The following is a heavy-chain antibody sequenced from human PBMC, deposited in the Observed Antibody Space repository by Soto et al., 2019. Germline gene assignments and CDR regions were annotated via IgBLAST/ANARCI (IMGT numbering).Heavy chain of an antibody. CDR3: AKSSSSLYFQH. Sequence: EVQLVESGGGLVQPGGSLRLSCAASGFTVSSNYMSWVRQAPGKRLEWVSVIYSGGSTYYADSVKGRFTISRDNSKNTLYLQMNSLRAEDTAVYYCAKSSSSLYFQHWGQGTLVTVSS. J-gene: IGHJ1*01. D-gene: IGHD6-6*01. CDR1: GFTVSSNY. CDR2: IYSGGST. V-gene: IGHV3-66*01.